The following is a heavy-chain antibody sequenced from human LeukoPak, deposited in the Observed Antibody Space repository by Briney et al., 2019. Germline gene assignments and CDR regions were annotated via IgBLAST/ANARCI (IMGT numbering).Heavy chain of an antibody. D-gene: IGHD2-2*01. J-gene: IGHJ4*02. CDR3: ARDSPAANLDY. CDR1: GFPFSSYW. V-gene: IGHV3-7*01. CDR2: IKQDGSEK. Sequence: GSLRLSCAASGFPFSSYWMSWVRPAPGKGLEWVANIKQDGSEKYYVDSVKGRFTISRGNAKNSLYLQMNSLRAEDTAVYYCARDSPAANLDYWGQGTLVTVSS.